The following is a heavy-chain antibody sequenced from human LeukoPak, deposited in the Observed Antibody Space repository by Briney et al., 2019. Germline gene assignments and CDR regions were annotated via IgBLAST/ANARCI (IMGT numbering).Heavy chain of an antibody. CDR2: MNPNSGNT. CDR1: GYTFTSYD. D-gene: IGHD3-10*01. Sequence: GASVKVSCKASGYTFTSYDINWVRQATGRGLEWMGWMNPNSGNTGYAQKFQGRVTMTRNTSISTAYMELSSLRSEDTAVYYCARVRPSRRVRGVMYNWFDPWGQGTLVTVSS. V-gene: IGHV1-8*01. J-gene: IGHJ5*02. CDR3: ARVRPSRRVRGVMYNWFDP.